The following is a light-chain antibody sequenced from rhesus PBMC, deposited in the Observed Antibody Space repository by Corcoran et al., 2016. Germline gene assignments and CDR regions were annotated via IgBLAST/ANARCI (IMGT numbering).Light chain of an antibody. CDR1: QGISNY. Sequence: DIQMTQSPSSLSASVGDRVTITCRASQGISNYLTWYQQKPGKAPKLLIYGASPLQSGLPSRFSGSGSGTVFNLTISSLQPEDFAAYYCLQYNSDPYSFGQGTKVEIK. CDR3: LQYNSDPYS. J-gene: IGKJ2*01. CDR2: GAS. V-gene: IGKV1S21*01.